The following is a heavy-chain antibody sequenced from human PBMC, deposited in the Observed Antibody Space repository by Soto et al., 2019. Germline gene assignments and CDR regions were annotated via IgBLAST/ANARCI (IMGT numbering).Heavy chain of an antibody. CDR2: IGGDGVNE. D-gene: IGHD2-8*01. CDR3: AKDQFKANGQFDAFDV. V-gene: IGHV3-23*01. CDR1: GGSVSSGSYY. J-gene: IGHJ3*01. Sequence: VQLQESGPGLVKPSETLSLTCTVSGGSVSSGSYYWSWIRQPPGKGLEWVSAIGGDGVNEHYTDSVKGRFTISRDNSKNTLYLQMNSLRAEDTAMYYCAKDQFKANGQFDAFDVWGQGTVVTVSS.